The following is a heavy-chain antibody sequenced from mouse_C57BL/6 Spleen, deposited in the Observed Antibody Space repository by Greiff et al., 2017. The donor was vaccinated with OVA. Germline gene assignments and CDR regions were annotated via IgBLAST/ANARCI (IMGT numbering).Heavy chain of an antibody. J-gene: IGHJ4*01. Sequence: VQLQQPGTELVKPGASVKLSCKASGYTFTSYWMHWVKQRPGQGLEWIGNISPSNGGTNYNEKLKRKGTLTVDKSSSTAYMQLSSLTSEDSAVYYYARSGYYYGSSGAMDYWGQGTSVTVSS. CDR2: ISPSNGGT. V-gene: IGHV1-53*01. D-gene: IGHD1-1*01. CDR3: ARSGYYYGSSGAMDY. CDR1: GYTFTSYW.